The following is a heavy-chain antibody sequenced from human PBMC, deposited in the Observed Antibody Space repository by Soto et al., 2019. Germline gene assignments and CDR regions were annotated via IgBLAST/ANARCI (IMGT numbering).Heavy chain of an antibody. D-gene: IGHD3-10*01. Sequence: EVQLVESGGDLVQPGGSLRLSCEASGFTFSSYWIHWVRQAPGKGPVWVSRIDSDGSTTNYADSVKGRFSISRNNAKDTLYLEMNSLTSEDTALYYCTRWVRGARYFDLWGRGTLVTVSS. CDR2: IDSDGSTT. CDR3: TRWVRGARYFDL. CDR1: GFTFSSYW. J-gene: IGHJ2*01. V-gene: IGHV3-74*01.